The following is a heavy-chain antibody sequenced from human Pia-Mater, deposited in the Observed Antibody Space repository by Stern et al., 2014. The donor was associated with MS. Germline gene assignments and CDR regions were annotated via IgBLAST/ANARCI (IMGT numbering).Heavy chain of an antibody. CDR1: GGSIGSYY. V-gene: IGHV4-59*01. Sequence: QVQLQESGPGLVKPSGTLSLTCTVSGGSIGSYYWSWIRQPPGKGLEWIGDISYSGSTNYNPSLKSRVTISVDTSKNQFSLKLSSVTAADTAVYYCARGRDDLPDYWGQGTLVTVSS. CDR3: ARGRDDLPDY. CDR2: ISYSGST. D-gene: IGHD3-16*01. J-gene: IGHJ4*02.